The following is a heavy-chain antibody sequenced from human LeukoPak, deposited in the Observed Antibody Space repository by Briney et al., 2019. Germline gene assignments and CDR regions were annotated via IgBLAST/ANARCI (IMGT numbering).Heavy chain of an antibody. V-gene: IGHV5-51*01. Sequence: GESLKISCKGSGYTFSSYWIAWVRQMPGKGLEWVGIIYPGDSDTRYSPSFQGQVTISADKSISTAYLQWSSLKASDTAMYYCARHYYDYVWGSYGIDYWGQGTLVTVSS. J-gene: IGHJ4*02. CDR3: ARHYYDYVWGSYGIDY. CDR2: IYPGDSDT. CDR1: GYTFSSYW. D-gene: IGHD3-16*01.